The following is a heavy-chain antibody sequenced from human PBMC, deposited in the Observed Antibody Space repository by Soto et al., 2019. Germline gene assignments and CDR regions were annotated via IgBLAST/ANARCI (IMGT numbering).Heavy chain of an antibody. D-gene: IGHD3-9*01. CDR1: GYTFTSYG. V-gene: IGHV1-18*01. CDR3: ARVPGRYYDILTGYYMPTIDY. J-gene: IGHJ4*02. Sequence: ASVKVSCKASGYTFTSYGISWVRQAPGQGLEWMGWISAYNGNTNYAQKLQGRVTMTTDTSTSTAYMELRSLRSDDTAVYYCARVPGRYYDILTGYYMPTIDYWGQGTLVTVSS. CDR2: ISAYNGNT.